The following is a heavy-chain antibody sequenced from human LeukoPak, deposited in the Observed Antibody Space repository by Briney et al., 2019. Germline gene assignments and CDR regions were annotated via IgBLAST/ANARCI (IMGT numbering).Heavy chain of an antibody. CDR3: ANFGGSGRIFDY. D-gene: IGHD3-10*01. J-gene: IGHJ4*02. Sequence: GASVKVSCKASGYTFTSYDINWVRQATGQGLEWMGWMNPNSGNTGYAQKFQGRVTMTRNTSISTAYMELSSLRSDDTAVYYWANFGGSGRIFDYWGQGTLVTVSS. CDR1: GYTFTSYD. V-gene: IGHV1-8*01. CDR2: MNPNSGNT.